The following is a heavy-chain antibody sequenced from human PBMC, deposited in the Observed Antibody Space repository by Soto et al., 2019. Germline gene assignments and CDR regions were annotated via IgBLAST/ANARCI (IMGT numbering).Heavy chain of an antibody. CDR3: ARDFCSGGSCYSGY. CDR2: IYYSGST. Sequence: SETLSLTCTVSGGSISSGGYYWSWIRQHPGKGLEWIGYIYYSGSTYYNPSLKSRVTISVDTSKNQFSLKLSSVTAADTAVYYCARDFCSGGSCYSGYWGQGTLVTVS. CDR1: GGSISSGGYY. V-gene: IGHV4-31*03. J-gene: IGHJ4*02. D-gene: IGHD2-15*01.